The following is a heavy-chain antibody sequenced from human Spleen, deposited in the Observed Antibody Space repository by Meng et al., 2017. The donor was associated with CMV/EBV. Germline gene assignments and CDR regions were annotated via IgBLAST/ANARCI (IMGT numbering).Heavy chain of an antibody. Sequence: GESLKISCAASGFSFSDYYMTWIRQAPGKGLEWLSYMSGDGSVIYYADSMKGRFTISRDNAKKLLFLQMDSLRVDDTAVYYCARGGTKWELPINFDYWGQGTLVTVSS. V-gene: IGHV3-11*04. CDR1: GFSFSDYY. CDR2: MSGDGSVI. J-gene: IGHJ4*02. D-gene: IGHD1-26*01. CDR3: ARGGTKWELPINFDY.